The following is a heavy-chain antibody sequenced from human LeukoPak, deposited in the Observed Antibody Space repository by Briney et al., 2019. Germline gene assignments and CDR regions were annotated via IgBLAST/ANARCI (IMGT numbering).Heavy chain of an antibody. D-gene: IGHD2-21*01. V-gene: IGHV3-21*04. J-gene: IGHJ4*02. Sequence: PGGSLRLSCSASGFTFSTYAMTWVPRAPGKGLERISSVSSGGSYISYADSVRGRFTISRDNTKNSLFLVMNNLRADDTATYYCARDRPTGSSRVFVVQWGQGTQVTVFS. CDR1: GFTFSTYA. CDR3: ARDRPTGSSRVFVVQ. CDR2: VSSGGSYI.